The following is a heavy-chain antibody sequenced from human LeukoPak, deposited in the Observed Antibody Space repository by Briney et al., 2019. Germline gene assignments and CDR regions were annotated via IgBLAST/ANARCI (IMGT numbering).Heavy chain of an antibody. J-gene: IGHJ5*02. CDR3: ARDKLRRVTYNWFDP. D-gene: IGHD5-18*01. CDR2: INHSGST. V-gene: IGHV4-34*01. Sequence: SETLSLTCAVYGGSFSGYYWSWIRQPPGKGLEWIGEINHSGSTNYNPSLKSRVTISVDTSKNQFSLKLSSVTAADTAVYYCARDKLRRVTYNWFDPWGQGTLVTVSS. CDR1: GGSFSGYY.